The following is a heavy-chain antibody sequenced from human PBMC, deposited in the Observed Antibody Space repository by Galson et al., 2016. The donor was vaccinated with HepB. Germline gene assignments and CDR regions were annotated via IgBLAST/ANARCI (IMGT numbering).Heavy chain of an antibody. Sequence: SLRLSCAAPGFIFSDYYMSWIRQAPGKGLEWVSYISSSGSTIYYSDSVKGRFTISRDNANNSLYLHMNSLRADDTAVYYCARGGSARYYIWGQGTMVTVSS. V-gene: IGHV3-11*01. CDR1: GFIFSDYY. J-gene: IGHJ3*02. CDR3: ARGGSARYYI. D-gene: IGHD3-10*01. CDR2: ISSSGSTI.